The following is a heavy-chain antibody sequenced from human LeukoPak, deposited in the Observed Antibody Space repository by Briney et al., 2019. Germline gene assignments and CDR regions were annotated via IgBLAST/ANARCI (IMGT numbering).Heavy chain of an antibody. V-gene: IGHV3-7*03. J-gene: IGHJ6*04. CDR2: IKQDGSEK. D-gene: IGHD1-1*01. CDR3: GRDLDDLLYYYYGMDV. Sequence: PGGSLRLSCAASGFTFSSYWMSWVRQAPGKGLEWVANIKQDGSEKYYVDSVKGRFTISRDNAKNSLYLQMDSLRAEDTAVYYCGRDLDDLLYYYYGMDVWGKGTTVTVSS. CDR1: GFTFSSYW.